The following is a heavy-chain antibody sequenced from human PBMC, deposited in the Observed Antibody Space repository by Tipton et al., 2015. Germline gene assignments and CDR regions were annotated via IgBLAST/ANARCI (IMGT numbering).Heavy chain of an antibody. J-gene: IGHJ4*02. V-gene: IGHV3-9*01. CDR2: ITWNSGRE. CDR3: AKDDSGSYYRTLDY. D-gene: IGHD1-26*01. CDR1: GFTFSTYA. Sequence: SLRLSCAASGFTFSTYAMHWVRQAPGKGLEWVSSITWNSGREAYADSVKGRFIISRDNAKNSLYLQMNSLRPEDTAFYYCAKDDSGSYYRTLDYWGQGTLVTVSS.